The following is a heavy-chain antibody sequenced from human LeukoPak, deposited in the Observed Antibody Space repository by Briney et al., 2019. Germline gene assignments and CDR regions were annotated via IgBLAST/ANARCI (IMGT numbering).Heavy chain of an antibody. CDR2: ISGSGGST. D-gene: IGHD3-10*01. CDR3: AKAVLLWFGELRYSFDY. V-gene: IGHV3-23*01. CDR1: GFTFSSYA. Sequence: GGSLRLSCAASGFTFSSYAMSWVRQAPGKGLEWVSAISGSGGSTYYADSVKGRFTISRDNSKNTLYLQMNSLRAEDTAVYYCAKAVLLWFGELRYSFDYWGQGTLVTVSS. J-gene: IGHJ4*02.